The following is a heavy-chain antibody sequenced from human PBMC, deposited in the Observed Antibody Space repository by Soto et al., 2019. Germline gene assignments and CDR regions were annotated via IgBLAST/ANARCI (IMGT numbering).Heavy chain of an antibody. CDR1: GYTFTNYG. J-gene: IGHJ4*02. D-gene: IGHD4-17*01. V-gene: IGHV1-18*01. Sequence: ASVKVSCKASGYTFTNYGINWVRQAPGQGLEWMGWISAYNGNTNYAQKLQGRVTMTTDTSTSTAYMELRSLRSDDTAVYYCARDKAVTTYRGSDYWGQGTLVTVSS. CDR3: ARDKAVTTYRGSDY. CDR2: ISAYNGNT.